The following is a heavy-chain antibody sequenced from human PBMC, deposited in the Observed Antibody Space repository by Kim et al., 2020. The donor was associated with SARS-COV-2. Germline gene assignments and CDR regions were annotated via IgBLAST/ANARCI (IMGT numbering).Heavy chain of an antibody. Sequence: SVKVSCKASGGTFSSYAISWVRQAPGQGLEWMGGIIPIFGTANYAQKFQGRVTITADESTSTAYMELSSLRSEDTAVYYCARFAFAPELIVATTPNYYYYGMDVWGQGTTVTVSS. CDR1: GGTFSSYA. V-gene: IGHV1-69*13. CDR2: IIPIFGTA. D-gene: IGHD5-12*01. J-gene: IGHJ6*02. CDR3: ARFAFAPELIVATTPNYYYYGMDV.